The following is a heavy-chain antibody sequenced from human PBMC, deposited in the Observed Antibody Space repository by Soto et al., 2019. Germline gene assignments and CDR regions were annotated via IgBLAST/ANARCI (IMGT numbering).Heavy chain of an antibody. Sequence: SETLSLTCTVSGASVSSGDYYWNWIRQPPGKGPEWIGYIYYSGNTYYNPSLKSRITISVDTSRNHFSLNLNSVTAADSALYYCATASNGDFDAFDIWGQGTMVTVSS. CDR1: GASVSSGDYY. CDR2: IYYSGNT. J-gene: IGHJ3*02. V-gene: IGHV4-30-4*01. D-gene: IGHD4-17*01. CDR3: ATASNGDFDAFDI.